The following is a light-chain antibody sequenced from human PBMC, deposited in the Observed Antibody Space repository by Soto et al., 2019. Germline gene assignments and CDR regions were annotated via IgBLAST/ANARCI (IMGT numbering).Light chain of an antibody. V-gene: IGKV1-5*03. Sequence: DIQMTQSPSTLVASVGDRVTITCRASQSISSWLAWYQQKPGKAPKLLIYKASSLESGVPSRFSGSGSGTEFTLTISSLQFEDLAVYFCQQYHNWPAFGQGTKV. CDR3: QQYHNWPA. J-gene: IGKJ1*01. CDR1: QSISSW. CDR2: KAS.